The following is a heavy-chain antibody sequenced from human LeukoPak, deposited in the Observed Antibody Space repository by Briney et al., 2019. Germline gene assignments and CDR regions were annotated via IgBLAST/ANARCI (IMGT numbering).Heavy chain of an antibody. CDR1: GYSISSGYY. V-gene: IGHV4-38-2*01. CDR3: ARQVATISNWFDP. Sequence: SETLSLTCAVSGYSISSGYYWGWIRQPPGKGLEWIGSIYHSGSTYYNPSLKSRVTISVGTSKNQFSLKLSSVTAADTAVYYCARQVATISNWFDPWGQGTLVTVSS. D-gene: IGHD5-12*01. CDR2: IYHSGST. J-gene: IGHJ5*02.